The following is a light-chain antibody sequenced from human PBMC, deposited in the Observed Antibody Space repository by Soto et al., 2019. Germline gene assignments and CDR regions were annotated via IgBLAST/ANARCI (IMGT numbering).Light chain of an antibody. CDR3: QQRYSWPLP. J-gene: IGKJ4*01. V-gene: IGKV3-11*01. CDR2: DSS. Sequence: EIVLTQSPATLSLSPGGRATLSCRVSQNINIYLAWYQQKLGQAPRLLIYDSSIRATGIPARFSGSGSGTDFTLTISSLEPEDFGVYSCQQRYSWPLPFGGGTKVEIK. CDR1: QNINIY.